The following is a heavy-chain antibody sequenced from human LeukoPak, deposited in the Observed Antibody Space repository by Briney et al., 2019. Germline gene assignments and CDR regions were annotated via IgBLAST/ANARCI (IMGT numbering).Heavy chain of an antibody. D-gene: IGHD5-18*01. CDR1: GYTFTSYD. Sequence: ASVKVSCKASGYTFTSYDINWVRQATGQGLGWMGWMNPNSGNTGYAQKFQGRVTITRNTSISTAYMELSSLRSEDTAVYYCARQGSDTAPDYYMDVWGKGTTVTISS. J-gene: IGHJ6*03. V-gene: IGHV1-8*03. CDR2: MNPNSGNT. CDR3: ARQGSDTAPDYYMDV.